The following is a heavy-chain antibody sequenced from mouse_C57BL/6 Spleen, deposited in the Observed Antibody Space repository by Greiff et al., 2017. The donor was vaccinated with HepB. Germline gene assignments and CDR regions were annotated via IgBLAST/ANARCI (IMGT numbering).Heavy chain of an antibody. Sequence: QVQLQQPGAELVMPGASVKLSCKASGYTFTSYWMHWVKQSPGQGLEWIGEIDPSDSYTNYNQKFKGKSTLTVDKSSSTAYMQLSSLTSEDSAVYYCARSLLRGFAYWGQGTLVTVSA. D-gene: IGHD1-1*01. CDR2: IDPSDSYT. J-gene: IGHJ3*01. CDR1: GYTFTSYW. V-gene: IGHV1-69*01. CDR3: ARSLLRGFAY.